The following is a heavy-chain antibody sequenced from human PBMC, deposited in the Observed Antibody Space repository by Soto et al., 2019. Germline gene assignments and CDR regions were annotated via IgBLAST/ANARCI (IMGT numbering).Heavy chain of an antibody. D-gene: IGHD3-9*01. V-gene: IGHV3-33*01. CDR1: GFTFSSYG. Sequence: GGSLRLSCAASGFTFSSYGMHWVRQAPGKGLEWVAVMWYDGSNKYYADSVKGRFTISRDNSKNTLYLQMNSLRAEDTAVYYCARGLYDILTGYYSQFDYWGQGTLVTVSS. J-gene: IGHJ4*02. CDR3: ARGLYDILTGYYSQFDY. CDR2: MWYDGSNK.